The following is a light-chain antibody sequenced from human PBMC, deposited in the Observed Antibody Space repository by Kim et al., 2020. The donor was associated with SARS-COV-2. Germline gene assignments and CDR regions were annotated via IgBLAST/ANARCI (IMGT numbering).Light chain of an antibody. CDR2: GTS. J-gene: IGKJ1*01. Sequence: DIVLTQSPGTLSLSPGERATLSCRASQSVSSSYFAWYQQKPGQAPRLLIYGTSSRATGIPDRFSGSGSETDFTLTISRLEPEDFAMYYCQQYGSSPRTFGQGTKVDIK. V-gene: IGKV3-20*01. CDR3: QQYGSSPRT. CDR1: QSVSSSY.